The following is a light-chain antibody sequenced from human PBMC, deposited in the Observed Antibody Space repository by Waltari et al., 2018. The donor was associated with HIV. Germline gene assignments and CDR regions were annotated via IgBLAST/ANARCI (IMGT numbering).Light chain of an antibody. CDR3: QSYDSSLSGSGV. V-gene: IGLV1-40*01. Sequence: QSVLTPPPSVSGAPGQRVTIPCTGRSSTIGAGYAVPRYQQLPGTAPKLLIYGNSNRPSGVPDRFSGSKSGTSASLAITGLQAEDEADYYCQSYDSSLSGSGVFGGGTKLTVL. J-gene: IGLJ3*02. CDR2: GNS. CDR1: SSTIGAGYA.